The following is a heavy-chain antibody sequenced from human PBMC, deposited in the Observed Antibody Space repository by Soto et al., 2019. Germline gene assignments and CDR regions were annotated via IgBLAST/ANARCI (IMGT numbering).Heavy chain of an antibody. CDR2: ISSNGGST. J-gene: IGHJ4*02. D-gene: IGHD1-1*01. CDR1: GFTFSSYA. V-gene: IGHV3-64*04. CDR3: AKDRGTGPYDY. Sequence: GGSLRLSCSASGFTFSSYAMHWVRQAPGKGLEYVSAISSNGGSTYYADSVKGRFTISRDNSKNTLYLQMNSLRAEDTAVYYCAKDRGTGPYDYWGQGTLVTVSS.